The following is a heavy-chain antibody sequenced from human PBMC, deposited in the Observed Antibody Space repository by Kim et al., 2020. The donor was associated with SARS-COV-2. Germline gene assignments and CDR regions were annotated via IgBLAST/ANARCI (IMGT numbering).Heavy chain of an antibody. CDR3: ARADRGITMFTCFPDY. CDR2: VDSSGST. D-gene: IGHD3-10*02. Sequence: SETLSLTCTVSGGSISSSGYYWVWIRQPPGKGLECIGSVDSSGSTYYNPSPKSRVAISVDTSKIHFSLNLSSVTASDTAVYYCARADRGITMFTCFPDYWGQGTLVTVSS. CDR1: GGSISSSGYY. V-gene: IGHV4-39*02. J-gene: IGHJ4*02.